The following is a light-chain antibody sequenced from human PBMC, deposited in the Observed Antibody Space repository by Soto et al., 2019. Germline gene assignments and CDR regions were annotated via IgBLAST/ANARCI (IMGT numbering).Light chain of an antibody. CDR2: RAS. Sequence: EIVLTQSPGTLSLSPGERATLSCLASQSVSSNYLAWYQQKPGQAPKVLIYRASIRATGIPDRFSGSGSGTEFTLTIISLQSEDFAVYYCQQYNNWPLITFGQGTRLEIK. V-gene: IGKV3D-15*01. CDR3: QQYNNWPLIT. J-gene: IGKJ5*01. CDR1: QSVSSN.